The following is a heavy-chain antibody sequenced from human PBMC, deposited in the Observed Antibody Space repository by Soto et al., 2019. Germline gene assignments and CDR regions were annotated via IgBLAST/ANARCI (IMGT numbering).Heavy chain of an antibody. Sequence: GASVKVSCKASGGTFSSYTISWVRQAPGQGLEWMGRIIPILGIANYAQKFQGRVTITADKSTSTTYMELSSLRSEDTAVYYCARVTRTEAPDPRFDYWGQGTLVTVSS. CDR2: IIPILGIA. CDR3: ARVTRTEAPDPRFDY. J-gene: IGHJ4*02. D-gene: IGHD4-4*01. CDR1: GGTFSSYT. V-gene: IGHV1-69*02.